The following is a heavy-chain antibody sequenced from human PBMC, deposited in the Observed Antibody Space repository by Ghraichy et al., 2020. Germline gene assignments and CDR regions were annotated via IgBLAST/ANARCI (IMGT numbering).Heavy chain of an antibody. CDR2: IYYGGST. CDR1: GGSISSSNNY. J-gene: IGHJ4*02. Sequence: SETLSLTCTVSGGSISSSNNYWGWIRQPPGKGLEWIGSIYYGGSTYYNPSLKSRVTISVDTSKNQFSLKLTSVTAADTAVYYCASPIHFEWYFDYWGQGSLVTVSS. CDR3: ASPIHFEWYFDY. V-gene: IGHV4-39*01. D-gene: IGHD3-9*01.